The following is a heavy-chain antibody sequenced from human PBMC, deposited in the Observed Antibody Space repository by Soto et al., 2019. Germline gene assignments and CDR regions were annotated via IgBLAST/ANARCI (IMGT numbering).Heavy chain of an antibody. J-gene: IGHJ4*02. CDR1: GFTFSSYW. V-gene: IGHV3-33*02. D-gene: IGHD1-1*01. CDR2: TWSHGTDQ. Sequence: GGSLRHSCAASGFTFSSYWMHWVRQAPGKGLVWVALTWSHGTDQYYADSVRGRFTVSRDTSTNTVFLQMHSLRADDTATYYCGKDIRSGSIDYWGQGTAVTVSS. CDR3: GKDIRSGSIDY.